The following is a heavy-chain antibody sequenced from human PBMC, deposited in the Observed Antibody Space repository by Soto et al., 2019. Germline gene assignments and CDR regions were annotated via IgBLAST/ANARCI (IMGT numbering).Heavy chain of an antibody. D-gene: IGHD2-2*01. V-gene: IGHV3-30*18. Sequence: PGGSLRLSCAASGFTFSTYGMHWVRQAPGKGLEWVAVISYDGSNEYYSDSVKGRFTISRDNSKITLYLQMNSLRAEDTAVYYCAKVVVPAAIPVVDYWGQGTLVTVSS. CDR2: ISYDGSNE. CDR1: GFTFSTYG. CDR3: AKVVVPAAIPVVDY. J-gene: IGHJ4*02.